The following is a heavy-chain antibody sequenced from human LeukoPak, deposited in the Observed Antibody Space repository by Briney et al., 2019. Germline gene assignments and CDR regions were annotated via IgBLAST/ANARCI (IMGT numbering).Heavy chain of an antibody. D-gene: IGHD3-22*01. CDR1: GYSFTSYW. CDR2: IYPGDSDT. V-gene: IGHV5-51*01. Sequence: GESLKISCKGSGYSFTSYWIGWVRQMPGKGLEWMGIIYPGDSDTRYSPSFQGQVTISADKSISTAYLQWSSLKASDTAMYYCARRQYYYDSSGYYYDYWGQGNLVTVSS. CDR3: ARRQYYYDSSGYYYDY. J-gene: IGHJ4*02.